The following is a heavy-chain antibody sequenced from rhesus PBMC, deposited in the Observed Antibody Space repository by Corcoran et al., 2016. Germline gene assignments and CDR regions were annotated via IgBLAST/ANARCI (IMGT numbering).Heavy chain of an antibody. CDR1: GGSIRSSY. CDR3: ARTGSWNAPND. Sequence: QLQLQESGPGLVKPSETLSVTCAVSGGSIRSSYWSWIRQAPGKGLEWIGYIYGSGSSTNYKPSLKSRGTLSVETAKNQVSLKLSSVTAADTAVYDCARTGSWNAPNDWGQGVLVTVSS. V-gene: IGHV4-169*01. J-gene: IGHJ4*01. D-gene: IGHD6-25*01. CDR2: IYGSGSST.